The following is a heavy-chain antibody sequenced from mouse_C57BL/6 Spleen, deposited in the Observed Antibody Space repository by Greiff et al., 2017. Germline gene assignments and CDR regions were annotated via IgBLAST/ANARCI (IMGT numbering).Heavy chain of an antibody. D-gene: IGHD2-3*01. CDR2: IDPADGDT. CDR3: TTAGLLLYFDY. Sequence: VQLQQSGAELVRPGASVKLSCTASGFNIKDYYMHWVKQRPEQGLEWIGRIDPADGDTEYAPKFQGKATMTADTSSNTAYLQLSRLTSEDTAVYYCTTAGLLLYFDYWGQGTTLTVSS. J-gene: IGHJ2*01. CDR1: GFNIKDYY. V-gene: IGHV14-1*01.